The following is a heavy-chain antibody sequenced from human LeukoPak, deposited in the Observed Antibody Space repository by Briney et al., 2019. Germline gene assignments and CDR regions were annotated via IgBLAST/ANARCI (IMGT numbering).Heavy chain of an antibody. J-gene: IGHJ4*02. CDR1: GGTFSNYG. Sequence: SVKVSCKASGGTFSNYGISWVRQAPGQGLEWMGGIIPIFGTTNYAQKFQGRVTITTDESTSTTYMKLSSLRSDDTAVYYCARVAAVGLYYFDYWGQGTLVTVSS. CDR3: ARVAAVGLYYFDY. CDR2: IIPIFGTT. V-gene: IGHV1-69*05. D-gene: IGHD6-13*01.